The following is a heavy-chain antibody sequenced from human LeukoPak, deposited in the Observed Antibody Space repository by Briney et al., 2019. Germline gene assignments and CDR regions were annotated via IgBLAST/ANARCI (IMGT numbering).Heavy chain of an antibody. D-gene: IGHD3-9*01. J-gene: IGHJ4*02. CDR1: GYTFTRYY. V-gene: IGHV1-2*02. CDR2: INPNSGGT. Sequence: ASVKVSCKASGYTFTRYYMHWVRQAPGQGLEWMGWINPNSGGTNYAQKFQGRVTMTRDTSISTAYMELSRLRSDDTAVYYCARSNYDILTGYGFDYWGQGTLVTVSS. CDR3: ARSNYDILTGYGFDY.